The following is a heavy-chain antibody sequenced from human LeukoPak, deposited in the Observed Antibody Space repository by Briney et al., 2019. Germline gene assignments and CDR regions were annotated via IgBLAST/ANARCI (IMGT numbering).Heavy chain of an antibody. CDR3: AKQSPHCTVRPGE. CDR1: GFTFRAFG. D-gene: IGHD4-17*01. J-gene: IGHJ1*01. CDR2: IDGGGGTT. V-gene: IGHV3-23*01. Sequence: PGGSLRLSCAASGFTFRAFGMNWLRQAPGEGPKWVSGIDGGGGTTHYADSVKGRFTISRDNSKRMLWLQMQNLRADDTAIYYCAKQSPHCTVRPGEWGQGALVTVSS.